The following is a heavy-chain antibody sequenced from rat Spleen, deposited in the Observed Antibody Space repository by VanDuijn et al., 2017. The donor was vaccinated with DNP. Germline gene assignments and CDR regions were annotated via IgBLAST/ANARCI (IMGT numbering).Heavy chain of an antibody. V-gene: IGHV2-41*01. CDR3: ARGGFGIQGDF. D-gene: IGHD4-2*01. CDR2: IRNTGGT. J-gene: IGHJ2*01. Sequence: QVQLKESGPGLVQPSQTLSLTCTVAGFSLTSYNVHWVRQPPGKGLEWMGVIRNTGGTRYNSALKSRLGISKDTSKSQVFLKVTSLQTEDTATYYCARGGFGIQGDFWGQGVMVTVSS. CDR1: GFSLTSYN.